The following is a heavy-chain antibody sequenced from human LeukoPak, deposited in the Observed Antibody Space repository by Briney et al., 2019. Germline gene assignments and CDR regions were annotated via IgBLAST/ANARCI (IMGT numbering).Heavy chain of an antibody. V-gene: IGHV3-23*01. J-gene: IGHJ6*03. CDR2: ISGSGGNT. CDR1: GFTFSSYG. D-gene: IGHD2-21*02. CDR3: AKSGDIVVMTARYYFYYYMDV. Sequence: GGSLRLSCAASGFTFSSYGMTWLRQAPGKGLEGVSGISGSGGNTYYADSVKGRFTISRDNSKNTLYLQMNSLRAEDTAVYYCAKSGDIVVMTARYYFYYYMDVWGKGTTVTISS.